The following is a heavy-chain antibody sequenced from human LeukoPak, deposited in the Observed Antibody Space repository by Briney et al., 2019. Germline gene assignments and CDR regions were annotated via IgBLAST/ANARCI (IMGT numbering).Heavy chain of an antibody. CDR3: ARVRGGRYYYDSSGYLSFDY. J-gene: IGHJ4*02. CDR2: INHSGGT. D-gene: IGHD3-22*01. V-gene: IGHV4-34*01. CDR1: GGSFSGYY. Sequence: SETLSLTCAVYGGSFSGYYWSWIRQPPGKGLEWIGEINHSGGTNYNPSLKSRVTISVDTSKNQFSLKLSSVTAADTAVYYCARVRGGRYYYDSSGYLSFDYWGQGTLVTVSS.